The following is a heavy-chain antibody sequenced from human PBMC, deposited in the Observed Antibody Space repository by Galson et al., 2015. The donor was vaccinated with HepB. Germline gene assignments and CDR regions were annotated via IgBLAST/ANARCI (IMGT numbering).Heavy chain of an antibody. CDR3: ARGRVLDIVVVPAAIYPHDAFDI. CDR2: ISAYNGNT. D-gene: IGHD2-2*02. CDR1: GYTFTSYG. V-gene: IGHV1-18*04. J-gene: IGHJ3*02. Sequence: QSGAEVKKPGASVKVSCKASGYTFTSYGISWVRQAPGQGLEWMGWISAYNGNTNYAQKLQGRVTMTRDTSISTAYMELSRLRSDDTAVYYCARGRVLDIVVVPAAIYPHDAFDIWGQGTMVTVSS.